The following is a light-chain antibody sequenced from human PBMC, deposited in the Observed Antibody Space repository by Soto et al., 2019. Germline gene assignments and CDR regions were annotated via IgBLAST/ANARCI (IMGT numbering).Light chain of an antibody. V-gene: IGKV1D-16*01. CDR2: GAS. Sequence: DIQMTQSPSSLTASVGDRVTITCRASQFISNWLAWYQQKPETAPKSLIFGASTLQSGVPSRFSGSGFGTYFTLTINGLQPEDFATYFCQQYNSYPLTFGVGTKVEI. CDR1: QFISNW. CDR3: QQYNSYPLT. J-gene: IGKJ4*01.